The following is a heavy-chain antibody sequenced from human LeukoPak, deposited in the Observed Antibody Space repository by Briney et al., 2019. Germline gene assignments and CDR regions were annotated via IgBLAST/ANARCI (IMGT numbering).Heavy chain of an antibody. V-gene: IGHV3-7*01. CDR1: GFTFSNSW. Sequence: GGSLRLSCAASGFTFSNSWMYWVRQAPGKGLEWVANIKEDGSEKYYLDSVKGRFAISRDNAKMSLYLEMNSLRAEDTAVYYCAKDYSGSYYGRLDYWGQGTLVTVSS. CDR3: AKDYSGSYYGRLDY. J-gene: IGHJ4*02. CDR2: IKEDGSEK. D-gene: IGHD1-26*01.